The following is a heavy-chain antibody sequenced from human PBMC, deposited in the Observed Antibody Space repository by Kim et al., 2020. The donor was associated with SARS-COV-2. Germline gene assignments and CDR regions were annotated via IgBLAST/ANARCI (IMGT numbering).Heavy chain of an antibody. CDR2: ISYDGYNK. J-gene: IGHJ4*02. V-gene: IGHV3-30*18. D-gene: IGHD3-22*01. CDR1: GFTFSSYG. Sequence: GGSLRLSCAASGFTFSSYGMHWVRQAPGKGLEWVAVISYDGYNKYYADPVKGRFTISRDNSKNTLYLQMNSLRAEDTAVYYCAKTRGGGYYFDFDYWGQGTLVTVSS. CDR3: AKTRGGGYYFDFDY.